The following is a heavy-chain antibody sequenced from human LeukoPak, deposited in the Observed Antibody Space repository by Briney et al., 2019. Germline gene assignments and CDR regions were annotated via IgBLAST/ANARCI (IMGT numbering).Heavy chain of an antibody. J-gene: IGHJ6*03. CDR3: ARIGTRGWGVWYYMDV. Sequence: GSSVKVSCKASGYTFSRYFMHWVRQAPGHQVEWMGGIIPIFGTANYAQKLPGRVTITADESTSTAYIELSSLRSEDAAVYYCARIGTRGWGVWYYMDVWGKGPAVTIPS. D-gene: IGHD3-10*01. CDR2: IIPIFGTA. CDR1: GYTFSRYF. V-gene: IGHV1-69*13.